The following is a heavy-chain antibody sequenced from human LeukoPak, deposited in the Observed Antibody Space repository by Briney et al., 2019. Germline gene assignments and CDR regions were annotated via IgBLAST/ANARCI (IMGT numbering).Heavy chain of an antibody. CDR3: AREGISSDAFDI. CDR2: ISYDGSNK. V-gene: IGHV3-30-3*01. Sequence: GGSLRLSCAASGFTFSSYAMHWVRQAPGKGLEWVAVISYDGSNKYYADSVKGRFTISRDNSKNTLYLQMNSLRAEDTAVYYCAREGISSDAFDIWGRGTMVTVSS. D-gene: IGHD6-6*01. CDR1: GFTFSSYA. J-gene: IGHJ3*02.